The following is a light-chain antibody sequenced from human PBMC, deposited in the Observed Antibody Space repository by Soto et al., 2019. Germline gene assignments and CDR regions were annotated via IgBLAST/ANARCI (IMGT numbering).Light chain of an antibody. CDR1: QTISTY. CDR2: AAS. Sequence: DIQMTQSPSSLSASVGDRVTITCRASQTISTYLNWYQQKPGKVPELLIYAASSLHSGVPSRFSGSGSGTDFTLTIGSLQPEDFASYYCRQSYTFPLTFGGGIKVEMK. J-gene: IGKJ4*01. V-gene: IGKV1-39*01. CDR3: RQSYTFPLT.